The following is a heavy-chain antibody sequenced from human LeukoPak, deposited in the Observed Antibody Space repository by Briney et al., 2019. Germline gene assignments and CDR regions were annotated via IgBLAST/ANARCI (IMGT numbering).Heavy chain of an antibody. V-gene: IGHV3-23*01. J-gene: IGHJ5*02. D-gene: IGHD6-13*01. CDR2: ISGSGGST. CDR1: GFTFSSYA. Sequence: GGSLRLSCAASGFTFSSYAMSWVRQAPGKGLEWVSAISGSGGSTYYADSVKGRFTISRDNSKNTLYLQMNSLRAEDTAVYYCAKVISSSWYRLQGWFDPWGQGTLVTVSS. CDR3: AKVISSSWYRLQGWFDP.